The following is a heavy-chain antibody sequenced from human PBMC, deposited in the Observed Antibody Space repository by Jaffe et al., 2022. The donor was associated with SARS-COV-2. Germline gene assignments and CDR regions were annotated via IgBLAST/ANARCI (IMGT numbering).Heavy chain of an antibody. Sequence: QVQLVQSGAEVKKPGASVKVSCKASGYTFTSYGISWVRQAPGQGLEWMGWISGYNGRTNYAQKFQGRVTMTTDTSTNTAYLELGSLRSDDTAVFYCAKDYGPEDTVPLDCFDPWGQGTLVTVSS. V-gene: IGHV1-18*01. CDR2: ISGYNGRT. D-gene: IGHD5-18*01. J-gene: IGHJ5*02. CDR1: GYTFTSYG. CDR3: AKDYGPEDTVPLDCFDP.